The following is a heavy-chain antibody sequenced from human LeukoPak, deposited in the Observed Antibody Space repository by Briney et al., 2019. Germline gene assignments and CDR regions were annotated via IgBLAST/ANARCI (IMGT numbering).Heavy chain of an antibody. CDR1: GGSISSYY. D-gene: IGHD3-3*01. CDR3: ARARVEGYYFDY. J-gene: IGHJ4*02. Sequence: SETLSLTCTVSGGSISSYYWSWIRQPPGKGLEWIGYIYYSGSTNYNPSLKSRVTISVDTSKNQFSLKLSSVTAADTAVYYCARARVEGYYFDYWGQGTLVTVSS. CDR2: IYYSGST. V-gene: IGHV4-59*08.